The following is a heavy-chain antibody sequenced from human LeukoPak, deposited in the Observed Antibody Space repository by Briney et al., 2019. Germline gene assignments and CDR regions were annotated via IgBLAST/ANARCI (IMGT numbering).Heavy chain of an antibody. Sequence: GGSLRLSCAASGFTFSNCEMNWVRQAPGKGLEWISYIRSGGNTRYYADSVKGRFTISRDDAKNSLYLQLNSLRAEDMAVYYCARHYDSSGSHMDYWGQGTLVTVSS. CDR1: GFTFSNCE. CDR2: IRSGGNTR. D-gene: IGHD3-22*01. J-gene: IGHJ4*02. V-gene: IGHV3-48*03. CDR3: ARHYDSSGSHMDY.